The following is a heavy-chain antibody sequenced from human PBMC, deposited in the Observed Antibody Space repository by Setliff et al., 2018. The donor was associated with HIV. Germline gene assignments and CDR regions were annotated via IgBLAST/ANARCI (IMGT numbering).Heavy chain of an antibody. CDR2: ISYRGTT. J-gene: IGHJ2*01. CDR1: GGSISSNY. Sequence: PSETLSLTCTVSGGSISSNYWSRIRQPPGKGLEWIGYISYRGTTNYNPSLKSRVTILVDTSKKQFSLNLTSVTAADTAVYYCARVPIVVITNWYFDLWGRGALVTVAS. CDR3: ARVPIVVITNWYFDL. V-gene: IGHV4-59*01. D-gene: IGHD3-22*01.